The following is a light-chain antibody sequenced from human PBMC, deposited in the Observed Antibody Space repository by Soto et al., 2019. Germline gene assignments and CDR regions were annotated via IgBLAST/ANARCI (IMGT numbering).Light chain of an antibody. J-gene: IGLJ3*02. CDR2: LEGSGTN. CDR3: ETWDSNTRV. Sequence: QAVVTQSSSASASLGSSVNLTCTLSSGHSSYIIAWHQQQPGKAPRYLMKLEGSGTNNKGSGVPDRFSGSSSGADRYLTISSLQSEDEADYYCETWDSNTRVFGGGTKLAVL. V-gene: IGLV4-60*03. CDR1: SGHSSYI.